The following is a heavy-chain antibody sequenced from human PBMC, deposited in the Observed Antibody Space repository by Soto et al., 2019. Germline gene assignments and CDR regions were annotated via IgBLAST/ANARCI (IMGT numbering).Heavy chain of an antibody. CDR1: GFTFSSYG. J-gene: IGHJ4*02. CDR3: AKDEGAALAY. CDR2: ISYDGSNK. Sequence: QVQLVESGGGVVQPGRSLRLSCAASGFTFSSYGMHWVRQAPGKGLEWVAVISYDGSNKYYADSVKGRFTISRDNSKNTLYLQMNSLRAEDTAVYYCAKDEGAALAYWCQRTLVTVS. V-gene: IGHV3-30*18. D-gene: IGHD6-25*01.